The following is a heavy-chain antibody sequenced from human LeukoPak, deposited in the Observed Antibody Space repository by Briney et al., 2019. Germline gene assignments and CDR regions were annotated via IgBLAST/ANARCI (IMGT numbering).Heavy chain of an antibody. CDR2: IIPIFGTA. D-gene: IGHD5-18*01. CDR1: GYTFTSYY. Sequence: SVKVSCKASGYTFTSYYMHWVRQAPGQGLEWMGGIIPIFGTANYAQKFQGRVTITADESTSTAYMELSSLRSEDTAVYYCATSWYSYGPFDYWGQGTLVTVSS. J-gene: IGHJ4*02. CDR3: ATSWYSYGPFDY. V-gene: IGHV1-69*13.